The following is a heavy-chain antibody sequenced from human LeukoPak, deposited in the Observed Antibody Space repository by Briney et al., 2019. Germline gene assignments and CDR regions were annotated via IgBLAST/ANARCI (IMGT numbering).Heavy chain of an antibody. CDR3: ARDRWGSGYDPSDFDY. CDR1: GYTFTSYY. V-gene: IGHV1-2*02. D-gene: IGHD5-12*01. CDR2: INPNSGGT. Sequence: ASLKVSCKASGYTFTSYYMHWVRQAPGQGLEWMGWINPNSGGTNYAQKFQGRVTMTRDTSISTAYMELSRLRSDDTAVYYCARDRWGSGYDPSDFDYWGQGTLVTVSS. J-gene: IGHJ4*02.